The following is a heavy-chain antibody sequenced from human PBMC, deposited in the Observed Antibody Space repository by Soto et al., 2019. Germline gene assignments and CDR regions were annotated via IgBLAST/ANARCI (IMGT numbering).Heavy chain of an antibody. Sequence: SETLSLTCTVSGGSISSGDYYWSWIRQPPGKGLEWIGYIYYSGSTYYNPSLKIRVTISVDTSKNQFSLKLSSVTAADTAVYYCARDPGDGRRYFQHWGQGTLVTVS. CDR1: GGSISSGDYY. J-gene: IGHJ1*01. CDR2: IYYSGST. V-gene: IGHV4-30-4*01. CDR3: ARDPGDGRRYFQH. D-gene: IGHD6-25*01.